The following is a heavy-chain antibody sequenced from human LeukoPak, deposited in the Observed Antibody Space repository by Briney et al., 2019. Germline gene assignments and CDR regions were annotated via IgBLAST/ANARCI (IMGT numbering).Heavy chain of an antibody. Sequence: GASVKVSCKASGGTFSSYAISWVRQAPGQGLEWMGGIIPIFGTANYAQKFQGRVTITTDESTSTACMELSSLRSEDTAVYYCASWGEKSAAAVDYWGQGTLVTVSS. CDR1: GGTFSSYA. CDR3: ASWGEKSAAAVDY. J-gene: IGHJ4*02. V-gene: IGHV1-69*05. D-gene: IGHD2-2*01. CDR2: IIPIFGTA.